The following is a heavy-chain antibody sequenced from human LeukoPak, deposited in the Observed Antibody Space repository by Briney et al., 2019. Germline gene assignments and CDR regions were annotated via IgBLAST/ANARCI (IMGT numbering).Heavy chain of an antibody. Sequence: SETLSLTCAVYGGSFSGYYWSWIRQPPGKGLEWIGEINHSGSTNYNPPLKSRVTISVDKSKNQFSLKLSSVTAADTAVYYCARYGDYGNYFDYWGQGTLVTVS. J-gene: IGHJ4*02. V-gene: IGHV4-34*01. CDR3: ARYGDYGNYFDY. CDR2: INHSGST. D-gene: IGHD4-17*01. CDR1: GGSFSGYY.